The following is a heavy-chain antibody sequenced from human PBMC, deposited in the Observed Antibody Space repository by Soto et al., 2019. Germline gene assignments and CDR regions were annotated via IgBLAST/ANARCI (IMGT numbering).Heavy chain of an antibody. J-gene: IGHJ4*02. CDR2: IYYSGST. D-gene: IGHD1-7*01. Sequence: QVQLQESGPGLVKPSETLSLTCTVSGGSISSYYWSWIRQPPGKGLERLGSIYYSGSTHYNTSLMSRAPISADTTKIQLPLKLSPLTAAGAAVYYCASGPWGGGTTLFLSPQLVGFGFWGQGTLVTVS. CDR1: GGSISSYY. V-gene: IGHV4-59*01. CDR3: ASGPWGGGTTLFLSPQLVGFGF.